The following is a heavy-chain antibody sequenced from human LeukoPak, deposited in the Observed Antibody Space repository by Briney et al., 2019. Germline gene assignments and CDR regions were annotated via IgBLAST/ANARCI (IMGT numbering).Heavy chain of an antibody. D-gene: IGHD3-22*01. J-gene: IGHJ6*02. Sequence: PGGSLRLSCAASGFPFSSYSMNWVRQAPGKGLEWVSSISGGTSYIYYADSVEGRFTISRDNAKNSLYLQMNSLRAEDTAVYYCARTNYDTTRGMDVWGQGTTVTVSS. V-gene: IGHV3-21*01. CDR2: ISGGTSYI. CDR1: GFPFSSYS. CDR3: ARTNYDTTRGMDV.